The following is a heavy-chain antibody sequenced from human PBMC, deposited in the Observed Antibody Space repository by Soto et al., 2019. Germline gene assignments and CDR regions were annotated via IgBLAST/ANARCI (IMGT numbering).Heavy chain of an antibody. CDR3: AKDLGDYIWGSYRLIGNAFDI. J-gene: IGHJ3*02. V-gene: IGHV3-30*18. D-gene: IGHD3-16*02. CDR2: ISYDGSNK. CDR1: GFTFSSYG. Sequence: GGSLRLSCAASGFTFSSYGMHWVRQAPGKGLEWVAVISYDGSNKYYADSVKGRFTISRDNSKNTLYLQMNSLRAEDTAVYYCAKDLGDYIWGSYRLIGNAFDIWGQGTMVTVSS.